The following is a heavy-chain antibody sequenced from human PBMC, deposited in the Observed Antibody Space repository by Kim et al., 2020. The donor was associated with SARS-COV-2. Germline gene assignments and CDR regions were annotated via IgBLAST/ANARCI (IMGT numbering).Heavy chain of an antibody. J-gene: IGHJ4*02. D-gene: IGHD2-2*01. V-gene: IGHV3-30*18. CDR1: GFTFSTYG. CDR2: ISYDGSNK. Sequence: GGSLRLSCAASGFTFSTYGMHWVRQAPGKGLEWVAVISYDGSNKYYADSVKGRFTISRDNSKNTLYLQMNSLRAEDTAVYYCAKDSTSGDPPKAAKDYWGQGTLVTVSS. CDR3: AKDSTSGDPPKAAKDY.